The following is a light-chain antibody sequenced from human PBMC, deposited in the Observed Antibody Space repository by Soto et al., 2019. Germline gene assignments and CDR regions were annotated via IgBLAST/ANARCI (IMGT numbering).Light chain of an antibody. J-gene: IGLJ1*01. CDR2: EVN. CDR3: SSYTSSSTPYV. V-gene: IGLV2-14*01. CDR1: SSDVGGYNY. Sequence: QSVLTQPASVSGSPGQSITISCTGTSSDVGGYNYVSWYQQHPGKAPKLMIYEVNNRPSGVSNRFSGSKSGNTASLTIARRQAEDEADYYCSSYTSSSTPYVFGTGTKLTVL.